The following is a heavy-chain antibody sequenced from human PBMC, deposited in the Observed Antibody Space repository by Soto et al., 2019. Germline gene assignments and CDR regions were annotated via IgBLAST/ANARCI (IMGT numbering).Heavy chain of an antibody. CDR2: IWYDGSNK. V-gene: IGHV3-33*01. Sequence: GGSLRLSCAASGFTFSSYGMHWVRQAPGKGLEWVAVIWYDGSNKYYADSVKGRFTISRDNSKNTLYLQMNSLRAEDTAVYYCARESYGGNSPPYFQHWGQGTLVTVSS. D-gene: IGHD4-17*01. J-gene: IGHJ1*01. CDR1: GFTFSSYG. CDR3: ARESYGGNSPPYFQH.